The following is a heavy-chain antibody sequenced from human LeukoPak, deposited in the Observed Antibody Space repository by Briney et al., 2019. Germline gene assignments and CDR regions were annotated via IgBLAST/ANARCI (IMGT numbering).Heavy chain of an antibody. J-gene: IGHJ5*02. CDR3: ARDGWFGELGLWFDP. Sequence: ASVKVPCKASGYTFTSYYMHWVRQAPGQELEWMGIINPSGGSTSYAQKFQGRVTMTRDTSTSTVYMELSSLRSEDTAVYYCARDGWFGELGLWFDPWGQGTLVTVSS. CDR2: INPSGGST. CDR1: GYTFTSYY. D-gene: IGHD3-10*01. V-gene: IGHV1-46*03.